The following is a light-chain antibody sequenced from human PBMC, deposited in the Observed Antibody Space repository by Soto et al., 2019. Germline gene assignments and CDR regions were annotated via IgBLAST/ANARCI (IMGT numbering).Light chain of an antibody. J-gene: IGKJ2*01. CDR3: QQYGSSPMYT. CDR2: GAS. Sequence: EIVLTQSPGTLSLSPGERATLSCRASQSVSSSYLAWYQQKPGQAPRLLIYGASSRATGIPDRFSGSGSGADFTLTIRRLEPEDFAVYYCQQYGSSPMYTFGQGTKVDIK. CDR1: QSVSSSY. V-gene: IGKV3-20*01.